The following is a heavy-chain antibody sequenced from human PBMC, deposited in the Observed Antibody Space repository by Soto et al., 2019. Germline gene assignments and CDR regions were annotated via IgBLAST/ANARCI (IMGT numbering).Heavy chain of an antibody. CDR2: ISSRSDI. V-gene: IGHV3-21*01. CDR1: GFTLSTYS. J-gene: IGHJ6*02. Sequence: XGSLRLSCVGSGFTLSTYSINWVRQAPGKGLEWVSSISSRSDIYYADSVKGRFTISRDNAKNSVSLQMNSLRAEDTAVYYCAREYTAWPLAYGLDVWGQGTTVTVSS. CDR3: AREYTAWPLAYGLDV. D-gene: IGHD2-2*02.